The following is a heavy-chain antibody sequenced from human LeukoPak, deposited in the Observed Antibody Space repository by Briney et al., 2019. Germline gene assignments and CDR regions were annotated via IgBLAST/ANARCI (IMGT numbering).Heavy chain of an antibody. CDR3: AKDAVLLWFGELFAQIDY. V-gene: IGHV3-30*02. CDR2: IRYDGSNK. CDR1: GFTFSSYG. D-gene: IGHD3-10*01. Sequence: GGSLRLSCAASGFTFSSYGMHWVRQAPGKGLEWVAFIRYDGSNKYYADSVKGRFTISRDNSKNTLYLQMNSLRAEDTAVYYCAKDAVLLWFGELFAQIDYWGQGTLVTVSS. J-gene: IGHJ4*02.